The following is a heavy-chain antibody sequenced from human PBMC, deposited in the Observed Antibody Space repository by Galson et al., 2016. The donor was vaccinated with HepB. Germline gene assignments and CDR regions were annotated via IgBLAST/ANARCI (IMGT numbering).Heavy chain of an antibody. CDR1: GFTFSSYW. V-gene: IGHV3-74*01. J-gene: IGHJ3*02. CDR2: IDSDGITT. CDR3: ARATHTITYYYDSSGYKVDAFDI. Sequence: SLRLSCAASGFTFSSYWMYWVRQAPGKGLVWVSRIDSDGITTAYADSVKGRFTISRDNAKNTLYLQMNSLSAEDTAVYYCARATHTITYYYDSSGYKVDAFDIWGQGTKVTVSS. D-gene: IGHD3-22*01.